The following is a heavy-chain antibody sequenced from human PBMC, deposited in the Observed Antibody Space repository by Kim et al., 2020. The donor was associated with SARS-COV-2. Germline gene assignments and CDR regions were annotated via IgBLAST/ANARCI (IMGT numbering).Heavy chain of an antibody. Sequence: SETLSLTCTVSGVSISGSTYYWAWVRQPPGKGLAWIASIFSAGTPYYTPSLKSRVTISIDASKNIFSLHLASVTAADTAMYYCAQLNYRHTRGYGLPFDIWGQGTIVTVSS. CDR1: GVSISGSTYY. J-gene: IGHJ3*02. V-gene: IGHV4-39*02. CDR2: IFSAGTP. CDR3: AQLNYRHTRGYGLPFDI. D-gene: IGHD3-22*01.